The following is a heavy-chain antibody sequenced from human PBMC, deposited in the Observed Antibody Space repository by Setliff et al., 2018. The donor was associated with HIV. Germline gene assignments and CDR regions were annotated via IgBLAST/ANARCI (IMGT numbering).Heavy chain of an antibody. Sequence: GGSLRLSCAASGFSFSNYGMSWVRQAPGKGLEWVSGIRDSGVSIYYADSVMGRFTIPRDNSKNTLYLQMNSLRVEDTAIYYCARIILFCSGDTCYMDTFDVWGRGTPVTVSS. CDR1: GFSFSNYG. D-gene: IGHD2-15*01. CDR3: ARIILFCSGDTCYMDTFDV. CDR2: IRDSGVSI. J-gene: IGHJ3*01. V-gene: IGHV3-23*01.